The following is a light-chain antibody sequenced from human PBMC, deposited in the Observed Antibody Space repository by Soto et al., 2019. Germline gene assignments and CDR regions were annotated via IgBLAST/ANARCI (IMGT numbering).Light chain of an antibody. Sequence: EFVLTQSPGTLSLSPGERATLSCRASQTVRNNYLAWYQQKPGQAPRLLIYDASTRATGIPARFSGSGSGTEFTLTISSLLSEDFAVYSCQQYNNWPLTFGGGTKVDIK. CDR2: DAS. V-gene: IGKV3D-15*01. J-gene: IGKJ4*01. CDR1: QTVRNN. CDR3: QQYNNWPLT.